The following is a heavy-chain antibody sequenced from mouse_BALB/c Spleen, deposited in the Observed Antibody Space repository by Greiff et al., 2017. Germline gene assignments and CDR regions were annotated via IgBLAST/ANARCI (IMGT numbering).Heavy chain of an antibody. CDR1: GFTFSSFG. Sequence: EVKLMESGGGLVQPGGSRKLSCAASGFTFSSFGMHWVRQAPEKGLEWVAYISSGSSTIYYADTVKGRFTISRDNPKNTLFLQMTSLRSEDTAMYYCASYYDGFAYWGQGTLVTVSA. J-gene: IGHJ3*01. CDR2: ISSGSSTI. D-gene: IGHD1-1*01. V-gene: IGHV5-17*02. CDR3: ASYYDGFAY.